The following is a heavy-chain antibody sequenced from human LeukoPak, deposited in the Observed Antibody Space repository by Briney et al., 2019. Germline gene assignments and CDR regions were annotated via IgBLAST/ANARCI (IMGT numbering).Heavy chain of an antibody. V-gene: IGHV3-9*03. CDR3: AKDRSLEWELNDAFDI. J-gene: IGHJ3*02. CDR2: ISWNSGSI. D-gene: IGHD1-26*01. CDR1: GFTFDDYA. Sequence: GGSLRLSCAASGFTFDDYAMHWVRQAPGKGLEWVSGISWNSGSIGYADSVKGRFTISRDNAKNSLYLQINSLRAEDMALYYCAKDRSLEWELNDAFDIWGQGKMVTVSS.